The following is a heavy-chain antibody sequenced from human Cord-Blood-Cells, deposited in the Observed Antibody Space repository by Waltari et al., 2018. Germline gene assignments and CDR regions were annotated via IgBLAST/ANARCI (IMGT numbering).Heavy chain of an antibody. CDR2: INHSGST. D-gene: IGHD6-6*01. V-gene: IGHV4-34*01. CDR1: GGSFSGYY. Sequence: QVQLQQWGAGLLKPSETLSLTCAVYGGSFSGYYWSWIRQPPGKGLEWIWEINHSGSTNYNPSLKSRVTISVDTSKNQFSLKLSSVTAADTAVYYCARDAVEYSSSYNWFDPWGQGTLVTVSS. J-gene: IGHJ5*02. CDR3: ARDAVEYSSSYNWFDP.